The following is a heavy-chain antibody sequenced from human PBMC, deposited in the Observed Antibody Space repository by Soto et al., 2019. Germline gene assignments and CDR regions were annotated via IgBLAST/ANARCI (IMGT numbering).Heavy chain of an antibody. CDR2: IWYDGSDK. CDR3: AREVNTYYYDSSGYFDY. V-gene: IGHV3-33*01. J-gene: IGHJ4*02. CDR1: GFTFSNYG. Sequence: QVQLVESGGGVVQPGRSPRLSCAASGFTFSNYGMHWVRQAPGKGLEWVAFIWYDGSDKYYADSVKGRFTISRDNSKNTLFLQMNSLRAEDTAVYFCAREVNTYYYDSSGYFDYWGQGTLVTVSS. D-gene: IGHD3-22*01.